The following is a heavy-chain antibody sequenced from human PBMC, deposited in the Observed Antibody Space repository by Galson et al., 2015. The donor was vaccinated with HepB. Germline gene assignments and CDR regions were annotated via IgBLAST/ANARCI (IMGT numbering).Heavy chain of an antibody. J-gene: IGHJ4*02. CDR3: ARGRFLEWQDFDY. CDR2: INPNSGGT. CDR1: GYTFIGYY. D-gene: IGHD3-3*01. Sequence: SVKVSCKASGYTFIGYYLHWVRQAPGQGLEWMGWINPNSGGTNYAQKFQGRVTMTRDTSISTAYMELSRLRSDGTAVYYCARGRFLEWQDFDYWGQGTLVTVSS. V-gene: IGHV1-2*02.